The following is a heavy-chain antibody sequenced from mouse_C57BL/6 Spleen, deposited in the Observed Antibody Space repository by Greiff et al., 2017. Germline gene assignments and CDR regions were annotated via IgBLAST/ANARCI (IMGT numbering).Heavy chain of an antibody. CDR1: GYTFTDYN. J-gene: IGHJ2*01. CDR3: ARHTYYYGSSPFDY. D-gene: IGHD1-1*01. CDR2: INPNNGGT. Sequence: VQLQQSGPELVKPGASVKMSCKASGYTFTDYNMHWVKQSHGKSLEWIGYINPNNGGTSYNQKFKGKDTLTVNKSSSTAYMELRSLTSEDSAVYYCARHTYYYGSSPFDYWGQGTTLTVSS. V-gene: IGHV1-22*01.